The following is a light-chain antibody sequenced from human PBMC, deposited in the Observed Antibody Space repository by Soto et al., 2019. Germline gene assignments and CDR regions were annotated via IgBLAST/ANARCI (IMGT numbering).Light chain of an antibody. CDR2: GAS. Sequence: IQLTQSPSSLSASVGDRVTITCRASQGISSYLAWYQQKPGKAPKLLIYGASTLEGGVPFRFSGSGSGTDFTLSISSLQPEDFATYYCQQLNTYPITFGQGTRLEIK. J-gene: IGKJ5*01. V-gene: IGKV1-9*01. CDR1: QGISSY. CDR3: QQLNTYPIT.